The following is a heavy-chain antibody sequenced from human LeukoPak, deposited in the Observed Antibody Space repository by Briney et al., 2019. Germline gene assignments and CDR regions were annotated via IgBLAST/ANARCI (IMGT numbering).Heavy chain of an antibody. Sequence: SETLSLTCTVYGGSFSGYYWSWIRQPPGKGLEWIGEINHSGSTNYNPSLKSRVTISVDTSKNQFSLKLSSVTAADTAVYYCARGLGYYDYVWGSYRPNEYYFDYWGQGTLVTVSS. CDR1: GGSFSGYY. CDR2: INHSGST. J-gene: IGHJ4*02. CDR3: ARGLGYYDYVWGSYRPNEYYFDY. D-gene: IGHD3-16*02. V-gene: IGHV4-34*01.